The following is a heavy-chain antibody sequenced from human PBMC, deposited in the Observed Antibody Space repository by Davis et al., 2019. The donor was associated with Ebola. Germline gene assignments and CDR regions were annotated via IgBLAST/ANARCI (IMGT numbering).Heavy chain of an antibody. Sequence: SETLSLTCNVSGDPINRDYWTWIRQPPGKGLEWIGYLFYTGSTNYNPSLKSRATISVDPSTNQFSLKLTSVTAADTAVYYCARDRGMNFYFGLDVWGQGTTVTVSS. CDR3: ARDRGMNFYFGLDV. J-gene: IGHJ6*02. V-gene: IGHV4-59*01. CDR1: GDPINRDY. D-gene: IGHD6-25*01. CDR2: LFYTGST.